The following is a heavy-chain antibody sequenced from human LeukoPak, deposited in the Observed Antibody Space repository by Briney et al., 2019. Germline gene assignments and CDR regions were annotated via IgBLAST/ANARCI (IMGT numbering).Heavy chain of an antibody. J-gene: IGHJ6*03. CDR1: GGSISGYY. D-gene: IGHD2-2*01. CDR3: ARHFGYQLPKRGYYYYMDV. Sequence: SETLSLTCTVSGGSISGYYWAWIRQPPGKGLEYIGHIHSSGNTDYNPSLKSRITISVDTSKNQLSLRLTSATAADTALYFCARHFGYQLPKRGYYYYMDVWGKGTTVTVSS. CDR2: IHSSGNT. V-gene: IGHV4-59*08.